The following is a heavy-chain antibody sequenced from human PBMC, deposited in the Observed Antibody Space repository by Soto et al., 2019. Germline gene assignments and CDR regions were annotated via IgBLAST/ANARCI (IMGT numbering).Heavy chain of an antibody. CDR2: ISGYNGDT. Sequence: QGQLVQSGPEVKKPGASVKVYCKTSGYTFSRYGISWVRQAPGQGLEWMGWISGYNGDTNYAQKVQGRVIMTIDTSTYTAYMELRSLTSDDTAIYYCAKNGQPPYYYYGMDVWGQGTTVTVSS. V-gene: IGHV1-18*01. D-gene: IGHD2-8*01. CDR3: AKNGQPPYYYYGMDV. CDR1: GYTFSRYG. J-gene: IGHJ6*02.